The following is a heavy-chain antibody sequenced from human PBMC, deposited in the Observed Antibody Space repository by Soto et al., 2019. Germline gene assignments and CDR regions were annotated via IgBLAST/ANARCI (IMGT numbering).Heavy chain of an antibody. CDR1: GVSISSHY. J-gene: IGHJ5*02. CDR3: ESSPSLKWFDA. CDR2: IYYSGSV. Sequence: PSETLSLTCNVSGVSISSHYWTWIRQPPGKGLEWIAYIYYSGSVSYNPSLKSRLSISIDRSKMQFSLKLTSVTSSDTGVYYCESSPSLKWFDAWGQGTLVTVSS. V-gene: IGHV4-59*11.